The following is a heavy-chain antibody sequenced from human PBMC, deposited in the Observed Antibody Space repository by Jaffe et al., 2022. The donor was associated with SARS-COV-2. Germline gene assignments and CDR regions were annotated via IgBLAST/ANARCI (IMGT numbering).Heavy chain of an antibody. CDR1: GFTFSNYG. J-gene: IGHJ4*02. Sequence: QVQLVESGGGVVQPGRSLRLSCATSGFTFSNYGMHWVRRAPGKGLQWVAVISYDGRNKFYADSVKGRFTISRDYSKNTLFLQMNSLRAEDTAVYYCAKEYQRLSNFDYWGQGTLVTVSS. CDR2: ISYDGRNK. D-gene: IGHD2-2*01. V-gene: IGHV3-30*18. CDR3: AKEYQRLSNFDY.